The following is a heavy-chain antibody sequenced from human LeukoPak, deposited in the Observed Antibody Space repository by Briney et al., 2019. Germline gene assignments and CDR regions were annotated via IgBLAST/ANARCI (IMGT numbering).Heavy chain of an antibody. V-gene: IGHV4-39*01. CDR3: ARRVYDFWSGLSFAGFDY. CDR2: IYYSGST. CDR1: GGSISSSSYY. Sequence: SETLSLTCTVSGGSISSSSYYWGWIRQPPGKGLEWIGSIYYSGSTYYNPSLKSRVTISVDTSKNQFSLKLSSVTAADTAVHYYARRVYDFWSGLSFAGFDYWGQGTLVTVSS. D-gene: IGHD3-3*01. J-gene: IGHJ4*02.